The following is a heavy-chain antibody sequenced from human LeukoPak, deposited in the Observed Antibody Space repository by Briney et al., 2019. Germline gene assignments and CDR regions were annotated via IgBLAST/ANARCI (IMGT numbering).Heavy chain of an antibody. CDR1: GYTFTSYA. D-gene: IGHD1-26*01. J-gene: IGHJ3*02. CDR3: ARWDFGFSDAFDI. CDR2: INAGNGNT. Sequence: ASVKVSCKASGYTFTSYAMHWVRQAPGQRLEWMGWINAGNGNTKYSQKFQGRVTITRDTSASTAYMELSNLRSEDTAVYYCARWDFGFSDAFDIWGQGTMVTVSS. V-gene: IGHV1-3*01.